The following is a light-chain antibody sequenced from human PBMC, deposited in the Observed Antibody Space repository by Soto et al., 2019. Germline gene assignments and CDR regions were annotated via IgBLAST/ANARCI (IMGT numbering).Light chain of an antibody. J-gene: IGKJ4*01. CDR2: DAS. CDR1: QSISSW. V-gene: IGKV1-5*01. Sequence: DIQMTQSPSTLSASVGDRVTITCRASQSISSWLAWYQQKPGKAPKLLIYDASSLESGLPSRFSGSGSGTEFSLTISSLQPDDFATYYCQQYNSYLTFGGGTKVEIK. CDR3: QQYNSYLT.